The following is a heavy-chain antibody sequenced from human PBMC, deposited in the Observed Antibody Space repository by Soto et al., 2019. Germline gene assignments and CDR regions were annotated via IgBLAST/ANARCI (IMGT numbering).Heavy chain of an antibody. CDR3: ASPVITMVRGVEDY. J-gene: IGHJ4*02. CDR2: SYYSGST. V-gene: IGHV4-59*01. Sequence: QVQLQESGPGLVKPSETLSLTCTVSGGSISSYYWSWIRQPPGKGLEWIGYSYYSGSTNYNPSLNSRVTISVDTSKNQFSLKLSSVTAADTAVYYCASPVITMVRGVEDYWGQGTLVTVSS. D-gene: IGHD3-10*01. CDR1: GGSISSYY.